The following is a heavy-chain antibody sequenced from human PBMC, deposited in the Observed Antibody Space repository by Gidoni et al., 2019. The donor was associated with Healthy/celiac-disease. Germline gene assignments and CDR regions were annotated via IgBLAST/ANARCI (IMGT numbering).Heavy chain of an antibody. CDR2: IYTSGST. D-gene: IGHD5-18*01. V-gene: IGHV4-61*02. CDR1: GGSISSGSYY. CDR3: AREPYTAMDYYYLDY. Sequence: QVQLQESGPGLVKPSQTLSLTCTVSGGSISSGSYYWSWIRQPAGKGLEWLGRIYTSGSTNYNPSLKSRVTISVDTSKNQFSLKLSSVTAADTAVYYCAREPYTAMDYYYLDYWGQGTLVTVSS. J-gene: IGHJ4*02.